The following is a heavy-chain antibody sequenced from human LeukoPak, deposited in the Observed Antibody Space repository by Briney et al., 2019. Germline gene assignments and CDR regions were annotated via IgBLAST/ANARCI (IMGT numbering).Heavy chain of an antibody. CDR1: GGSISSYY. J-gene: IGHJ4*02. CDR3: ARGEMDTAMVTDFDH. V-gene: IGHV4-59*01. CDR2: ICYSGST. Sequence: SETLSLTCTVSGGSISSYYWNWIRQPPGKGLEWIGYICYSGSTNYSPSLKSRVTISVDTSKNQFSLKLRSVTAADTAVYYCARGEMDTAMVTDFDHWGQGTLVTVSS. D-gene: IGHD5-18*01.